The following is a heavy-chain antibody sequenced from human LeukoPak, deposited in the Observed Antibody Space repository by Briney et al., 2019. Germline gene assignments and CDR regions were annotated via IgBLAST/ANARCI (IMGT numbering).Heavy chain of an antibody. CDR1: GFTFSDYY. J-gene: IGHJ4*02. CDR3: ARGRREYYDGSGYTEKENDY. V-gene: IGHV3-11*01. Sequence: GGSLRLSCAASGFTFSDYYMSWIRQAPGKGLEWVSYISSSGSTIYYADSVKGRFTISRDNAKNSLYLQMNSLRAEDTAVYYCARGRREYYDGSGYTEKENDYWGQGTLVTVSS. D-gene: IGHD3-22*01. CDR2: ISSSGSTI.